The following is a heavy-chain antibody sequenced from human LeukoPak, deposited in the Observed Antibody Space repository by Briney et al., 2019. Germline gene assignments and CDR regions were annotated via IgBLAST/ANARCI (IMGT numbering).Heavy chain of an antibody. V-gene: IGHV3-30*01. J-gene: IGHJ3*01. Sequence: GGSLRLPCAASGFTFTDYAFHWVRQAPGKGLEWVTIISYSGESYADSVRGRFAISRDNSKNTVYLQMDSLRADDTAMYYCARNHFNQNVFDVWGQGTMVTVSS. D-gene: IGHD1-14*01. CDR1: GFTFTDYA. CDR2: ISYSGE. CDR3: ARNHFNQNVFDV.